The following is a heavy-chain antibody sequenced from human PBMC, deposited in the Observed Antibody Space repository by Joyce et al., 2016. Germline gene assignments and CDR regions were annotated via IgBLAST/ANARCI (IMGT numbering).Heavy chain of an antibody. Sequence: QVQLVESGGGVVQPGRSLRLSCAASGFTFSSYGMHWVRQAPGKWLEGVAVMSFDGRKKYYADSVKGRFTISRDNSKDTLYLQMNSLRAEDTAVYYCAKVGYNSGLDHWGQGALVTVSS. CDR3: AKVGYNSGLDH. CDR1: GFTFSSYG. D-gene: IGHD6-25*01. J-gene: IGHJ4*02. V-gene: IGHV3-30*18. CDR2: MSFDGRKK.